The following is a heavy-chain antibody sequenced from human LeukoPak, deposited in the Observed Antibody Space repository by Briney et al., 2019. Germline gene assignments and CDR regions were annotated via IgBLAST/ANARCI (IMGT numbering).Heavy chain of an antibody. CDR1: GFTFSSYA. Sequence: PGGSLRLSCAASGFTFSSYAMSWVRQAPGKGLEWVSSISGSGGSTYYADSVKGRFTISRDNSKNTLYLQMNSLRADDTAVYYCAKAPLGFLESQPRYYMDVWGKGTTVIVSS. D-gene: IGHD3-3*01. CDR3: AKAPLGFLESQPRYYMDV. J-gene: IGHJ6*03. CDR2: ISGSGGST. V-gene: IGHV3-23*01.